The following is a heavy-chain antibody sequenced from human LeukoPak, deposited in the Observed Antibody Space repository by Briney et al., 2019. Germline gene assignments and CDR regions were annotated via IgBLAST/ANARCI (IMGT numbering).Heavy chain of an antibody. D-gene: IGHD7-27*01. CDR1: GYTFTSYY. J-gene: IGHJ4*02. V-gene: IGHV1-46*01. CDR2: INLSGGST. Sequence: GASLKVSCKPSGYTFTSYYIHWVRQAPGQGLEWMGMINLSGGSTSYAQKFQGRVTMTRDTSTSTVYMELSSLRSEDTAVYYCASRPLTGDRRGIDFWGQGSLVTVSS. CDR3: ASRPLTGDRRGIDF.